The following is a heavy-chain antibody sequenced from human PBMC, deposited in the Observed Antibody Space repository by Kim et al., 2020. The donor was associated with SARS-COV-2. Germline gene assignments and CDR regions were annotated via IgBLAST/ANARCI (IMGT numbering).Heavy chain of an antibody. CDR2: ISSSGSTI. D-gene: IGHD3-10*01. V-gene: IGHV3-11*01. CDR1: GFTFSDYY. Sequence: GGSLRLSCAASGFTFSDYYMSWIRQAPGKGLEWVSYISSSGSTIYYADSVKGRFTISRDNAKNSLYLQMNSLRAEDTAVYYCARDHWFDYYYYGMDVWGQGTTVTVSS. CDR3: ARDHWFDYYYYGMDV. J-gene: IGHJ6*02.